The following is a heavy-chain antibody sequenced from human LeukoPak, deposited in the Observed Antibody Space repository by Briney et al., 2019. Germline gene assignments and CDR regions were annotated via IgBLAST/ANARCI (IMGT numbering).Heavy chain of an antibody. V-gene: IGHV4-59*01. J-gene: IGHJ4*02. CDR1: GGSISSYY. CDR3: ARGWGYFDY. Sequence: SETLSLTSTVSGGSISSYYWSWIRQPPGKGLEWIGYIYYSGSTNYNPSLKSRVTISVDTSKNQFSLKLSSVTAADTAVYYCARGWGYFDYWGQGALVTVSS. CDR2: IYYSGST. D-gene: IGHD7-27*01.